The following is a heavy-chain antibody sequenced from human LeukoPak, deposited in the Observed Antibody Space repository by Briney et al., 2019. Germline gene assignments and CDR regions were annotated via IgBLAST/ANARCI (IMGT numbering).Heavy chain of an antibody. CDR2: ISYDGSNK. J-gene: IGHJ4*02. V-gene: IGHV3-30-3*01. Sequence: PGGSLRLSCAASGFTFSSYAMHWVRQAPGKGLEWVAVISYDGSNKYYADSVRGRFTISRDNSKNTLYLQMNSLSPEDTAVYYCARDYYDSSTGFFDYWGQGTLVTVSS. CDR3: ARDYYDSSTGFFDY. CDR1: GFTFSSYA. D-gene: IGHD3-22*01.